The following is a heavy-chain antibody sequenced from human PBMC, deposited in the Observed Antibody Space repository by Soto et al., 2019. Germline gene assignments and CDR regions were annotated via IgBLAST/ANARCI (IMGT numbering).Heavy chain of an antibody. D-gene: IGHD3-16*02. CDR1: GFTFSSYG. CDR3: AKALGELSPESYDH. J-gene: IGHJ4*02. CDR2: ISYDGSNQ. Sequence: ESGGGVVQPGRSLRLSCAASGFTFSSYGMHWVRQAPGKGLEWVAIISYDGSNQYYADSVKGRFTISRDNSKNTLDLQMNSLRTEDTAVYYCAKALGELSPESYDHWGQGVLVTVSS. V-gene: IGHV3-30*18.